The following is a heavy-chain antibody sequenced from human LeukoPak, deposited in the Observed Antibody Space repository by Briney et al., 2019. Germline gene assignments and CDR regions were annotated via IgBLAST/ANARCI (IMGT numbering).Heavy chain of an antibody. J-gene: IGHJ1*01. CDR1: GYSFSNYG. Sequence: ASVKVSCKTSGYSFSNYGIVWVRQAPGQGLEWRGWSIAKNGNTKNSQKVQVRVNMTTDSSTGIASLDLRSLRTDDRAVYYCARASDISWPFENWGQGTLVIVSS. V-gene: IGHV1-18*01. CDR2: SIAKNGNT. CDR3: ARASDISWPFEN. D-gene: IGHD6-13*01.